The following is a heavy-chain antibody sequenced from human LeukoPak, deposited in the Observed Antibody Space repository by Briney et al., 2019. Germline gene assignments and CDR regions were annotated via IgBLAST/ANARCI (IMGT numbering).Heavy chain of an antibody. CDR1: GGSISSSSYY. J-gene: IGHJ4*02. Sequence: PSETLSLTCTVSGGSISSSSYYCGWIRQPAGKGLEWIGRTHTSGSTNYSPSLKSRVTISVDTSKNQFSLKLSSVTAADTAVYYCARNFDYWGQGTLVTVSS. V-gene: IGHV4-61*02. CDR3: ARNFDY. CDR2: THTSGST.